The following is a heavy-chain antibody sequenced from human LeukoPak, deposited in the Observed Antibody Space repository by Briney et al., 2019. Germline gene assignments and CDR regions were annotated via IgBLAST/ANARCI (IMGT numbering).Heavy chain of an antibody. CDR2: IYTSGST. Sequence: SETLSLTCTVSGGSISSYYWSWIRQPPGKGLEWIGYIYTSGSTNYNPSLKSRVTMSLDTSKNRFSLSLSSVTAADTAVYYCARDRLGATGHWRIDVWGRGTLVTVSS. V-gene: IGHV4-4*09. CDR3: ARDRLGATGHWRIDV. J-gene: IGHJ2*01. D-gene: IGHD1-26*01. CDR1: GGSISSYY.